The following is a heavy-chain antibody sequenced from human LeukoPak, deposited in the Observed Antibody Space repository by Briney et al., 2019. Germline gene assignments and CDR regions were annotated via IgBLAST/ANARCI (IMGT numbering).Heavy chain of an antibody. V-gene: IGHV4-4*08. CDR1: GGSVSDLY. CDR2: IYTSGT. Sequence: SETLSLTCTVSGGSVSDLYWTWIRQSPGKGLEWLGYIYTSGTKYNPSLNGRVTVSVDTSKNQFSLRLTSVTAADTAVYYCAKHPTGARRESDYWGQGVLVTVSS. J-gene: IGHJ4*02. CDR3: AKHPTGARRESDY. D-gene: IGHD7-27*01.